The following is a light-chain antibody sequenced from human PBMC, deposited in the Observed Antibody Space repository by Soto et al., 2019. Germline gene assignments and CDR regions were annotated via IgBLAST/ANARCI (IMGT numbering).Light chain of an antibody. J-gene: IGLJ1*01. Sequence: QPALTQPASVSGSPGQSITISCTGTSGDIGAYNCVCWYQQQSGKAPKLIIYEVSYRPSGVSNRFSGSKSGNTASLTISGLQAEDEADYYCSSFTTSRAYVFGLGTKVTVL. CDR2: EVS. V-gene: IGLV2-14*01. CDR1: SGDIGAYNC. CDR3: SSFTTSRAYV.